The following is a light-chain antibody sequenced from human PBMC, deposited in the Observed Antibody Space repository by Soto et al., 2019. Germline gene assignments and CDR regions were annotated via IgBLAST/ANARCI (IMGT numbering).Light chain of an antibody. CDR3: MQGLETPPAT. V-gene: IGKV2-28*01. CDR2: LAS. Sequence: DIVMNQSPLSLPVTPVEPVSISCTSSQILLHTSGQNFLDWYLQKPGQAPQLLIYLASIRASGVPDRFSGSGSGRQFTLKISRVEAEDVGVYFCMQGLETPPATFGQGTRLEI. CDR1: QILLHTSGQNF. J-gene: IGKJ5*01.